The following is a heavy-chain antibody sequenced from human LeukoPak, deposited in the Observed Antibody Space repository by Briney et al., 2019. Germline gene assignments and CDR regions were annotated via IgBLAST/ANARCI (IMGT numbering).Heavy chain of an antibody. CDR2: IYYSGST. CDR1: GGSISSSSYY. Sequence: SETLSLTCTVSGGSISSSSYYWGWIRQPPGKGLEWIGSIYYSGSTYYNPSLKSRVTISVDTSKNQFSLKLSSVTAADTAVYYCARDPLDNWGSMEMRNYWGQGTLVTVSS. J-gene: IGHJ4*02. CDR3: ARDPLDNWGSMEMRNY. D-gene: IGHD7-27*01. V-gene: IGHV4-39*07.